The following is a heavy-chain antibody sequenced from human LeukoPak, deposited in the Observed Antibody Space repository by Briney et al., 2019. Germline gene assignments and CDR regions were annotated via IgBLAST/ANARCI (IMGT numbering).Heavy chain of an antibody. CDR1: GGSVSSGSYY. J-gene: IGHJ4*02. V-gene: IGHV4-61*01. CDR2: IYYSGST. CDR3: ARTTATTLTYFDY. D-gene: IGHD4-17*01. Sequence: SETLSLTCTVSGGSVSSGSYYWSWIRQPPGKGLEWIGYIYYSGSTNYNPSLKSRVTISVDTSKNQFSLKLTSVTAADMAVYYCARTTATTLTYFDYWGQGTLVTVSS.